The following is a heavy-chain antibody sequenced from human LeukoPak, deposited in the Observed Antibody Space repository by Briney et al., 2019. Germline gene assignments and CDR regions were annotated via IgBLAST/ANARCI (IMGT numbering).Heavy chain of an antibody. CDR1: GGSLSGYY. V-gene: IGHV4-34*01. Sequence: SETLSLTCAVYGGSLSGYYWSWIRQPPGKGLEWIGEINHSGSTNYNPSLKSRVTISVDTSKNQLSLKLSSMTAADTAVYYCSRESGPFSPFGFWGQGTLVSVHS. J-gene: IGHJ4*02. D-gene: IGHD1-26*01. CDR3: SRESGPFSPFGF. CDR2: INHSGST.